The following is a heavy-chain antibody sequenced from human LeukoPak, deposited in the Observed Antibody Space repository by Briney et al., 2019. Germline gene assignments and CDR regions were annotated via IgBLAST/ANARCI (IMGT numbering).Heavy chain of an antibody. D-gene: IGHD6-19*01. V-gene: IGHV3-74*01. CDR3: ASLAVAGLDAFDI. Sequence: GGSLRLSCAASGFTIRSYWMHWVRQTPGKGLVWVSRINSDESSTSYADSVKVRFTISRDNAKNTLYLQMNSLRAEDTAVYYCASLAVAGLDAFDIWGQGTMVTVSS. CDR1: GFTIRSYW. J-gene: IGHJ3*02. CDR2: INSDESST.